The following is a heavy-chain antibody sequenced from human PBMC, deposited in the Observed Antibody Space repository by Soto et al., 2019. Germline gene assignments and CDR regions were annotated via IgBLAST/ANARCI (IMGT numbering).Heavy chain of an antibody. Sequence: GAYLRLLCEHSAISFTDCYLRLIRTIPGKGLEWISYISVRGDVIHYIDSVKGRFTISRDNAKNSVFLQMDSLRVEDSAIYYCARERAPDIRFDSWGQGTLVTVSS. CDR2: ISVRGDVI. J-gene: IGHJ5*01. CDR1: AISFTDCY. CDR3: ARERAPDIRFDS. D-gene: IGHD5-12*01. V-gene: IGHV3-11*01.